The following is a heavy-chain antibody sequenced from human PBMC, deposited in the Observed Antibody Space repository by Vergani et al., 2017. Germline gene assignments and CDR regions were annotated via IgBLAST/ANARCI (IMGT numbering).Heavy chain of an antibody. D-gene: IGHD3-10*01. V-gene: IGHV3-21*01. CDR3: VSGGGDFWSY. CDR1: GFTFSHYS. Sequence: EVRLLESGGGLVQPGGSLRLSCVASGFTFSHYSMNWVRQAPGKGLEWVSSISGNNDDVYYADSVKGRFTISRDNAKNSLYLDMSSLRAEDTAVYYCVSGGGDFWSYWGQGILVTVSS. CDR2: ISGNNDDV. J-gene: IGHJ4*02.